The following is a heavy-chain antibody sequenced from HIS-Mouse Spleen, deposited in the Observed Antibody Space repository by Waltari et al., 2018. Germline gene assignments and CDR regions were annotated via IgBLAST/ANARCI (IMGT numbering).Heavy chain of an antibody. CDR3: AREIPYSSSWYDWYFDL. CDR2: IYYRGST. D-gene: IGHD6-13*01. V-gene: IGHV4-39*07. CDR1: GCSSSSSRYH. Sequence: QLQLQESGPGLVKPSETLSLTCTVAGCSSSSSRYHWGWIRQPPGTGLEWIGSIYYRGSTYYNPSLNSRVTISVDTSKNQFSLKLSSVTAADTAVYYCAREIPYSSSWYDWYFDLWGRGTLVTVSS. J-gene: IGHJ2*01.